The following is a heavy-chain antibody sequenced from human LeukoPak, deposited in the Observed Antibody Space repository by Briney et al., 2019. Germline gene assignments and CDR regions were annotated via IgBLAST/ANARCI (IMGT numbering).Heavy chain of an antibody. Sequence: SETLSLTCSVSGDSISSSSSYWGWIRQPPGKGLEWIGSIYYSGSTYYNPSLKSRVTISVDTSKNQFSLKLSSVTAADTAVYYCARGKLRPGYYYYMDVWGKGTTVTISS. V-gene: IGHV4-39*07. CDR3: ARGKLRPGYYYYMDV. J-gene: IGHJ6*03. D-gene: IGHD3-10*01. CDR2: IYYSGST. CDR1: GDSISSSSSY.